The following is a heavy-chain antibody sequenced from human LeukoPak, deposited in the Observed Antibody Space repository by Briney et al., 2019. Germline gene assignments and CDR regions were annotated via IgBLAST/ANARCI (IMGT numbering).Heavy chain of an antibody. CDR2: IYYSGST. CDR3: ARAGAFLEWLSPTHDY. CDR1: GGSLSSYY. D-gene: IGHD3-3*02. J-gene: IGHJ4*02. V-gene: IGHV4-59*08. Sequence: PSETLSLTCTVSGGSLSSYYWSWIRQPPGKGLEWIGYIYYSGSTNYNPSLKSRVTISVDTSKNQFSLKLSSVTAADTAVYYCARAGAFLEWLSPTHDYWGQGTLVTVSS.